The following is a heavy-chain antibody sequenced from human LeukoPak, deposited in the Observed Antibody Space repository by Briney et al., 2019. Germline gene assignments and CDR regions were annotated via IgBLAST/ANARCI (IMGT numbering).Heavy chain of an antibody. D-gene: IGHD1-1*01. Sequence: GGSLRLSCAASGFTFTSLPLHWVRQAPGKGLEWVAVSSTHGSDEYYADSVKGRFTVFSNNSKKTVYLQMDSLRVEDTAMYYCARDGGTDWYDPWGQGTLVTVSS. CDR1: GFTFTSLP. CDR2: SSTHGSDE. V-gene: IGHV3-30*04. J-gene: IGHJ5*02. CDR3: ARDGGTDWYDP.